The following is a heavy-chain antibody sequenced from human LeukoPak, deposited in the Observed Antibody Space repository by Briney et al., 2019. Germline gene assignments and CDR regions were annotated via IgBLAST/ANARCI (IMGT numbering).Heavy chain of an antibody. V-gene: IGHV4-34*01. CDR3: ARGRGRYYGMDV. CDR2: INHSGTT. CDR1: SWSVSGYY. J-gene: IGHJ6*02. Sequence: KTSETLSLTCTIYSWSVSGYYWGWIRQHPGKGLEWIAEINHSGTTNYNPSLKSRVTISVDTSKKQFSLNLTSLTAADTAIYYCARGRGRYYGMDVWGQGTAVTVSS.